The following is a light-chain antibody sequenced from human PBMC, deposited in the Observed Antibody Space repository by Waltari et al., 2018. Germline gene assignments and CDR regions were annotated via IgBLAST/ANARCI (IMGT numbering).Light chain of an antibody. CDR2: RNK. CDR3: AAWDDSLSGQDVV. V-gene: IGLV1-47*01. Sequence: QSVLTQPPSASATPGQRVTISRSGSSSTLGSTYVYWYQPRPGTTPKLLSYRNKQRPSGVPDRFSGSKSGTSASLAISGLRSEDEADYYCAAWDDSLSGQDVVFGGGTKLTVL. CDR1: SSTLGSTY. J-gene: IGLJ2*01.